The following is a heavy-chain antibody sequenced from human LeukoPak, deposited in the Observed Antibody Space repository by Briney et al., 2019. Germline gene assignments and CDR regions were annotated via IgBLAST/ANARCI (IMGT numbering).Heavy chain of an antibody. D-gene: IGHD2-2*01. CDR3: ARHYHPLGGIVVVPAAVDY. Sequence: SVKVSCKASGGTFSSYAISWVRQAPGQGLEWMGGIIPIFGTANYAQKFQGRVTITTDESTSTAYMELSSLRSEDTAVYYCARHYHPLGGIVVVPAAVDYWGQGTLVTVSS. CDR2: IIPIFGTA. CDR1: GGTFSSYA. V-gene: IGHV1-69*05. J-gene: IGHJ4*02.